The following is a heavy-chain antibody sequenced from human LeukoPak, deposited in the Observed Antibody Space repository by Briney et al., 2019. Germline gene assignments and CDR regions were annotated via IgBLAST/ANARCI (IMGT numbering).Heavy chain of an antibody. V-gene: IGHV1-2*02. CDR2: INPNSGGT. Sequence: GASVKVSCKASGYTFTGYYMHWVRQAPGQGLEWMGWINPNSGGTNYAQKFQGRVTMTRDTSISTAYMELSRLRSDDTAVYYCARTVEMATRALDYWGQGTLVTVSS. D-gene: IGHD5-24*01. CDR3: ARTVEMATRALDY. CDR1: GYTFTGYY. J-gene: IGHJ4*02.